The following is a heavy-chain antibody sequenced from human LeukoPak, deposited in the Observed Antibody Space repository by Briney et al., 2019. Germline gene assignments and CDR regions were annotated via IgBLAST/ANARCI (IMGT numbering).Heavy chain of an antibody. Sequence: ASVKVSCKASGYTFTSYGISWVRQAPGQGLEWMGWISAYNGNTNYAQKLQGRVTMTTDTSTGTAYMELRSLRSDDTAVYYCARHLYGSGSYYKYYFDYWGQGTLVTVSS. CDR3: ARHLYGSGSYYKYYFDY. D-gene: IGHD3-10*01. CDR1: GYTFTSYG. V-gene: IGHV1-18*01. CDR2: ISAYNGNT. J-gene: IGHJ4*02.